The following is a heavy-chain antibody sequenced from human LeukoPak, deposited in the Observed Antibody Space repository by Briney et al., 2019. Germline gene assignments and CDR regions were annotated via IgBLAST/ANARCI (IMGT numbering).Heavy chain of an antibody. J-gene: IGHJ4*02. Sequence: GGSLRLSCADSGFTFSSCSMRWVRQAAGKGLEWVSAITASGGTTYYADSFQGRFSISRDNSKNTVYLQMNRLRSDDTAVYYCAKVCSGSYYFYHWGQVTLVTVSS. CDR2: ITASGGTT. CDR3: AKVCSGSYYFYH. V-gene: IGHV3-23*01. D-gene: IGHD1-26*01. CDR1: GFTFSSCS.